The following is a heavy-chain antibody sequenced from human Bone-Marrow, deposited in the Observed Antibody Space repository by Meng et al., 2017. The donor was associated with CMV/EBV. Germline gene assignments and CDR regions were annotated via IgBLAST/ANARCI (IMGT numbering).Heavy chain of an antibody. D-gene: IGHD3-3*01. CDR3: AKGTYDFWSGYIRNYYYGMDV. J-gene: IGHJ6*02. CDR1: GFTFSSYA. V-gene: IGHV3-30-3*01. Sequence: GGSLRLSCAASGFTFSSYAMHWVRQAPGKGLEWVAVISYDGSNKYYADSVKGRFTISRDNSKNTLYLQMNSLRAEDTAVYYCAKGTYDFWSGYIRNYYYGMDVWGQGTTVTVSS. CDR2: ISYDGSNK.